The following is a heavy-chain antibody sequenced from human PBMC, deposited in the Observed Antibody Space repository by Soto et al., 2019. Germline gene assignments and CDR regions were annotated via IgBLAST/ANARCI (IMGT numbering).Heavy chain of an antibody. CDR1: GFIFSSYS. V-gene: IGHV3-21*01. CDR3: ARDWSHASDY. J-gene: IGHJ4*02. Sequence: GGSLRLSCAASGFIFSSYSMNWVRQAPGKGLEWVSYISGSNLKYADSVKGRFIISRDNGKNSLYLQMNSLRVEDTAVYYCARDWSHASDYWGQGSLVTVSS. CDR2: ISGSNL.